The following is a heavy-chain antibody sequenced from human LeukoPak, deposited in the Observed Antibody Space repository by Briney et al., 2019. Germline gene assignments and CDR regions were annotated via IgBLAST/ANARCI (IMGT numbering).Heavy chain of an antibody. CDR2: IIPILGIA. D-gene: IGHD2-15*01. Sequence: ASVKVSCKASGGTFSSYAISWVRQAPGQGLEWMGRIIPILGIANYAQKFQGRVTITADKSTSTAYMELSSLRSEDTAVYYCARDRDCSGGSCYSFDYWGQGTLVTVSS. CDR1: GGTFSSYA. J-gene: IGHJ4*02. V-gene: IGHV1-69*04. CDR3: ARDRDCSGGSCYSFDY.